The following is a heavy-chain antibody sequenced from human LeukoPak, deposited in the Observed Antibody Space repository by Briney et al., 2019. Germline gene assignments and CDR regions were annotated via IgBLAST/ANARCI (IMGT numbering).Heavy chain of an antibody. CDR2: IGTAGDT. V-gene: IGHV3-13*01. J-gene: IGHJ4*02. CDR1: GFTFSSYD. CDR3: ARGQPPGQIVGATTVAQDY. D-gene: IGHD1-26*01. Sequence: SGGSLRLYCAASGFTFSSYDMHWLRQATGKGLEWVSAIGTAGDTYYPGSVKGRFTISRENAKNSLYLQMNSLRAGDTAVYYCARGQPPGQIVGATTVAQDYWGQGTLVTVSS.